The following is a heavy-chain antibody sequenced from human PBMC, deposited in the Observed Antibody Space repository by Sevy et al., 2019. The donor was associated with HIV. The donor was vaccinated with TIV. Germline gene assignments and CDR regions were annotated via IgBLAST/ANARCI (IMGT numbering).Heavy chain of an antibody. CDR3: AKDRGRNAVGATQGFDP. Sequence: GGSLRLSCAASEFTFSSYAMSWVRQAPVKGLEWVSSISGSGDSTYYADSVKGRFTISRDNFKSTLYLRMNSLRAEDTAVYYCAKDRGRNAVGATQGFDPWGRGTLVTVSS. CDR2: ISGSGDST. V-gene: IGHV3-23*01. CDR1: EFTFSSYA. D-gene: IGHD1-26*01. J-gene: IGHJ5*02.